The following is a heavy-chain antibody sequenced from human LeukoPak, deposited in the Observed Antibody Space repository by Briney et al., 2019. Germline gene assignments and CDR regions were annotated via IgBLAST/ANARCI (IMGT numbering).Heavy chain of an antibody. CDR2: INWNGGST. D-gene: IGHD5-18*01. Sequence: GGSLRLSCAASGFTFDDYGMSWVRHAPGKGLEWVSGINWNGGSTGYADSVKGRFTISRDNAKNSLYLQMNSLRAEDTAVYYCATFNSFGPDYWGQGTLVTVSA. J-gene: IGHJ4*02. V-gene: IGHV3-20*04. CDR3: ATFNSFGPDY. CDR1: GFTFDDYG.